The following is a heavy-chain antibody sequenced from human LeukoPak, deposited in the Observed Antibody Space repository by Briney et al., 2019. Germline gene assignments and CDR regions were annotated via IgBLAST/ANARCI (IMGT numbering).Heavy chain of an antibody. Sequence: SETPSLTCAVYGGSFSGYYWSWIRQPPGKGLEWIGEINHSGSTNYNPSLKSRVTISVDTSKNQFSLKLSSVTAADTAVYYCARAPPRPYYYGSGSYPNWFDPWGQGTLVTVSS. V-gene: IGHV4-34*01. CDR3: ARAPPRPYYYGSGSYPNWFDP. CDR2: INHSGST. D-gene: IGHD3-10*01. CDR1: GGSFSGYY. J-gene: IGHJ5*02.